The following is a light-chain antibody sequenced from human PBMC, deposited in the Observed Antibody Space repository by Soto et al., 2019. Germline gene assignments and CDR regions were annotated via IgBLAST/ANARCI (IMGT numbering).Light chain of an antibody. Sequence: EILMSQSPATLSVSPGERATLSCRASQSVSSNLAWYQQKPGQAPRLLIYGASTRATGIPARFSGSGSGTEFTLTISSLEPEDFAVYYCQQRNNWPPGITVGQGTRLEI. V-gene: IGKV3-15*01. CDR2: GAS. CDR1: QSVSSN. CDR3: QQRNNWPPGIT. J-gene: IGKJ5*01.